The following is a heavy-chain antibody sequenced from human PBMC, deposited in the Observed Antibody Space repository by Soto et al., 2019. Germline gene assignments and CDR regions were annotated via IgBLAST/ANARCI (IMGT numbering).Heavy chain of an antibody. Sequence: GSGPTLVNPTQTLTLTCSFSGFSLSTSGEGVGWIRQPPGKALEWLAITYWNDDKRYSPSLKSRLTITKDTSKNQVVLTMTNMDPVDTATYYCAHMYFDYYYYYYMDVWGKGTTVTVSS. CDR1: GFSLSTSGEG. D-gene: IGHD2-8*01. V-gene: IGHV2-5*01. CDR3: AHMYFDYYYYYYMDV. J-gene: IGHJ6*03. CDR2: TYWNDDK.